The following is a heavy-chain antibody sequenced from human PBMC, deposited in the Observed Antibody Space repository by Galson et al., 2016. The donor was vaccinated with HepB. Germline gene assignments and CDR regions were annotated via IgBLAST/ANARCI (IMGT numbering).Heavy chain of an antibody. CDR3: ARDSTWNAVIPEGYFDD. Sequence: SVKVSCKASGYTFSNFYIHWVRQAPGQGLEWMGMINPISNPSGNATMYAEKFQGRLTMTRDTSTSTLYMGLSSLTAEDTAVNYCARDSTWNAVIPEGYFDDWGRGTLLSVTS. CDR1: GYTFSNFY. D-gene: IGHD1-1*01. V-gene: IGHV1-46*01. CDR2: INPISNPSGNAT. J-gene: IGHJ4*02.